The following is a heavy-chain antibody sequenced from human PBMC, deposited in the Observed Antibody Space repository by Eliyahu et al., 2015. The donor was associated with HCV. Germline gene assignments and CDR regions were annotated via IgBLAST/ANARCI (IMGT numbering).Heavy chain of an antibody. Sequence: QVQLQESGPGLVKPSETLSLTCTVSGGSITXXYWSWIRQPPGKGLEWIAYIHYSGSTNYNPSLKSRVTISLDTSKNQFSLNLTSVTAADTAMYYCASGGGGIAVTGTGGWFDPWGQGTLVTVSS. J-gene: IGHJ5*02. CDR2: IHYSGST. CDR3: ASGGGGIAVTGTGGWFDP. V-gene: IGHV4-59*01. D-gene: IGHD6-19*01. CDR1: GGSITXXY.